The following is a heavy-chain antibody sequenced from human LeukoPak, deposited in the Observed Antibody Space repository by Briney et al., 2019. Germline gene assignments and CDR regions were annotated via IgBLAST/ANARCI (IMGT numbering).Heavy chain of an antibody. D-gene: IGHD2-15*01. J-gene: IGHJ4*02. CDR3: AGSHLTQDYWDY. V-gene: IGHV4-39*07. CDR2: IYSSGYT. CDR1: GGSVSTSSYY. Sequence: SETLSLTCTVSGGSVSTSSYYWGWIRQPPGKGLEWIGRIYSSGYTYYNPSLKSRATISVDTSKNQFSLKLTSVTAADTAVYYCAGSHLTQDYWDYWGQGTLVTVSA.